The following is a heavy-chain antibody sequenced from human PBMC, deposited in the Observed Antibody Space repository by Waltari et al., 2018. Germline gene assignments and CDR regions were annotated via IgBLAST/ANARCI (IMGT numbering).Heavy chain of an antibody. V-gene: IGHV4-59*01. CDR3: ARGPLPLLLWFGELSY. D-gene: IGHD3-10*01. Sequence: QVQLQESGPGLVKPSETLSLTCTVSGGSISSYYCRWIRQPPGKGLEWIGYIYYSVSTNYNPSLKSRVTISVDTSKNQFSLKLSSVTAADTAVYYCARGPLPLLLWFGELSYWGQGTLVTVSS. J-gene: IGHJ4*02. CDR2: IYYSVST. CDR1: GGSISSYY.